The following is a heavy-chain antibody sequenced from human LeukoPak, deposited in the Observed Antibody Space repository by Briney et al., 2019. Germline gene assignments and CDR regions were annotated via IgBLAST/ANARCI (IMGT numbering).Heavy chain of an antibody. CDR1: GYTFTGYY. Sequence: GASVKVSCKASGYTFTGYYMHWVRQAPGQGLEWMGWINPNSGGTNYAQKFQGRVTMTRDTSISTAYMELSRLTSDDTAVYYCARGVAGSYYYYYMDVWGKGTTVTISS. CDR2: INPNSGGT. D-gene: IGHD6-19*01. V-gene: IGHV1-2*02. J-gene: IGHJ6*03. CDR3: ARGVAGSYYYYYMDV.